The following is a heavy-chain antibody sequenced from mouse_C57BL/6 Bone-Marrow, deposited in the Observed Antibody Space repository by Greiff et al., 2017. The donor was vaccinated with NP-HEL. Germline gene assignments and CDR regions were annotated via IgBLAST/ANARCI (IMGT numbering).Heavy chain of an antibody. Sequence: EVHLVESEGGLVQPGSSMKLSCTASGFTFSDYYMAWVRQVPEKGLEWVANINYDGSSTYYLDSLKSRFIISRDNAKNILYLQMSSLKSEDTATYYCARDRGYSNYGYWYFDVWGTGTTVTVSS. CDR1: GFTFSDYY. CDR2: INYDGSST. V-gene: IGHV5-16*01. CDR3: ARDRGYSNYGYWYFDV. D-gene: IGHD2-5*01. J-gene: IGHJ1*03.